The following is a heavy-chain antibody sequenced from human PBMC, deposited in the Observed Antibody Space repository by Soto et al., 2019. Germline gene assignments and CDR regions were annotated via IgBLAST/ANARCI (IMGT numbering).Heavy chain of an antibody. CDR3: AKGQNSGTYRFYFDY. CDR2: ISASGGST. CDR1: GITLSSYA. V-gene: IGHV3-23*01. J-gene: IGHJ4*02. Sequence: GGSVRLSCAASGITLSSYAISWVRQAPGKGPEWVSGISASGGSTSYADSVKGRFTISRDNSKNKLYLQMNSLRADDTAVYHCAKGQNSGTYRFYFDYWGQGALVTVSS. D-gene: IGHD1-26*01.